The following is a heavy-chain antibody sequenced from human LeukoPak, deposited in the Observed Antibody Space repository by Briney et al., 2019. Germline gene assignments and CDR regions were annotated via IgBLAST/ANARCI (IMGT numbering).Heavy chain of an antibody. CDR2: ISTSGSAI. V-gene: IGHV3-48*03. Sequence: GGSLRLSCVVSGFTFRNYEMNWVRQAPGKGLEWVSYISTSGSAIRYADSVKGRFTISRDNAENSLYLEMNSLRAEDTAVYYCAREIPSSGGDSYDYWGQGSLVTVSS. CDR3: AREIPSSGGDSYDY. D-gene: IGHD2-21*02. CDR1: GFTFRNYE. J-gene: IGHJ4*02.